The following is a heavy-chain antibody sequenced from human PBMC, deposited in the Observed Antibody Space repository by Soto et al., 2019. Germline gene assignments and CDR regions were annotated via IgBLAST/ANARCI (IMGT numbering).Heavy chain of an antibody. Sequence: SVKVSCKSSGATFNCYAISWVLQSPGEGLEWMGGVVPHSGTATYARKFQGRLTVTADESSSTAYMDLSSLTSEDTAIYYCARHPGQWLYYFDYWGQGTLVTVSS. J-gene: IGHJ4*01. CDR2: VVPHSGTA. D-gene: IGHD6-19*01. V-gene: IGHV1-69*13. CDR3: ARHPGQWLYYFDY. CDR1: GATFNCYA.